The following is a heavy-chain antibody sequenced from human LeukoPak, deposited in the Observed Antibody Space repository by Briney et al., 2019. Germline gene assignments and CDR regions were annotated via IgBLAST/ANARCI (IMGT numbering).Heavy chain of an antibody. CDR3: ARDDSSSSWSVSNWYFDL. CDR2: INPSGGST. CDR1: GYTFTSYY. V-gene: IGHV1-46*03. D-gene: IGHD6-13*01. J-gene: IGHJ2*01. Sequence: ASVKVSCKASGYTFTSYYMHWVRQAPGQGLEWMGIINPSGGSTSYAQKFQGRVTMTRDTSTSTVHMELSSLRSEDTAVYYCARDDSSSSWSVSNWYFDLWGRGTLVTVSS.